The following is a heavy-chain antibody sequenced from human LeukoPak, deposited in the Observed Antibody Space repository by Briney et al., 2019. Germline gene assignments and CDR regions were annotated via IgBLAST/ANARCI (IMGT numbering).Heavy chain of an antibody. CDR3: ARGVFGVVIIGDYFALDY. J-gene: IGHJ4*02. CDR2: IYYSGST. V-gene: IGHV4-59*01. CDR1: GGSISSYY. D-gene: IGHD3-3*01. Sequence: PSETLSLTCTVSGGSISSYYWSWIQQPPGKGLEWIGYIYYSGSTNYNPSLKSRVTISVDTSKNQFSLKLSSVTAADTAVYYCARGVFGVVIIGDYFALDYWGQGTLVTVSS.